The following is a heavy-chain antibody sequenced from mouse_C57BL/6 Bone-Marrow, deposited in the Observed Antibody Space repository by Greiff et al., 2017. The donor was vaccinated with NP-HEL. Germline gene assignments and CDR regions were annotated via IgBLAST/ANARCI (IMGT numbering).Heavy chain of an antibody. CDR2: ISNLAYSI. V-gene: IGHV5-15*04. CDR1: GFTFSDYG. J-gene: IGHJ3*01. D-gene: IGHD2-4*01. CDR3: ARRHYDYDGFAY. Sequence: EVKVEESGGGLVKPGGSLKLSCAASGFTFSDYGMAWVRQAPRKGPEWVAFISNLAYSIYYADTVTGRFTISRENAKNTLYLEMSSLRSEDTAMYYCARRHYDYDGFAYWGQGTLVTVSA.